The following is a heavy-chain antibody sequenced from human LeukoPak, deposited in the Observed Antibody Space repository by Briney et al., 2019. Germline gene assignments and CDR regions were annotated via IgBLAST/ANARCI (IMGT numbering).Heavy chain of an antibody. Sequence: SETLSLTCTVSGGSISSYYWSWIRQPAGKGLEWIGRIYTSGSTNYNPSLKSRVTMSVDTSKNQFSLKLSSVTAADTAVYYCARGVRMAAASSWPYWGQGTLVTVSS. V-gene: IGHV4-4*07. J-gene: IGHJ4*02. D-gene: IGHD6-13*01. CDR2: IYTSGST. CDR3: ARGVRMAAASSWPY. CDR1: GGSISSYY.